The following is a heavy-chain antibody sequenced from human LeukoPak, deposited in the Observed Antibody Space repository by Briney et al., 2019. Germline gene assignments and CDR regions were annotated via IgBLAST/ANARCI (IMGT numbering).Heavy chain of an antibody. CDR2: IYTRGST. CDR1: GGSIRSGSYH. J-gene: IGHJ4*02. D-gene: IGHD3-22*01. Sequence: SETLSLTCTVSGGSIRSGSYHWSWIRQPAGKGPEWIGRIYTRGSTNHNPSLKSRVTISVDTSKNQFSLKLSSVPAADTAVYYCARDGGYYYDSSGYFHFDYWAQGTLVTVSS. V-gene: IGHV4-61*02. CDR3: ARDGGYYYDSSGYFHFDY.